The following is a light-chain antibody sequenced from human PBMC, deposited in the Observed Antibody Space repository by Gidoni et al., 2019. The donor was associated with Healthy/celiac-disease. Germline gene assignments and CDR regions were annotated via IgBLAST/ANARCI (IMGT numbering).Light chain of an antibody. J-gene: IGLJ3*02. CDR3: AVWDDSLNGWV. Sequence: QSVLTQPPSASGTPGQGVTISCSGSSSNIGSKSVDWYQQHPGTAPKVLIYSNNQRPPGVPDRFSGSKSGTSGSLAISGLQSEDEADYYCAVWDDSLNGWVFGGGTKLTVL. CDR2: SNN. CDR1: SSNIGSKS. V-gene: IGLV1-44*01.